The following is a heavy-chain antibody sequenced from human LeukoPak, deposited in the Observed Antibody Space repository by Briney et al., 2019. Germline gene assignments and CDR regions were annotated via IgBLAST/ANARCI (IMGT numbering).Heavy chain of an antibody. CDR2: ISSSGSGDNT. D-gene: IGHD6-6*01. CDR1: GVTLSTYA. V-gene: IGHV3-23*01. Sequence: GGSLRLSCAASGVTLSTYAMSWARQAPGKGLEWVSGISSSGSGDNTYYADSVKGRFTISRDNSKNTLYLQMNSLRAEDTAVYYCARDLSSSSWSPWFDPWGQGTLVTVSS. CDR3: ARDLSSSSWSPWFDP. J-gene: IGHJ5*02.